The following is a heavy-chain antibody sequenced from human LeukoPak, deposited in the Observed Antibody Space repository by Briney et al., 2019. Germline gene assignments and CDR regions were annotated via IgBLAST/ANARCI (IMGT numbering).Heavy chain of an antibody. CDR2: LYDSGSS. Sequence: SETLSLTCAVSGYSIGSGYYWGWIRPPPGKGLEWIGSLYDSGSSYYNPSLKSRVTISVDTSKNQFSLKLSSVTAADTAVYYCAARGDSYYYGSGSYLKPYYYYYIDVWGKGTTVTVSS. J-gene: IGHJ6*03. CDR1: GYSIGSGYY. CDR3: AARGDSYYYGSGSYLKPYYYYYIDV. V-gene: IGHV4-38-2*01. D-gene: IGHD3-10*01.